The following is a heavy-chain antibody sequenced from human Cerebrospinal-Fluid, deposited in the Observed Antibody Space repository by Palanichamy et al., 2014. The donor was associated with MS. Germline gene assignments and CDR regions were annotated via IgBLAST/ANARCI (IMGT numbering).Heavy chain of an antibody. D-gene: IGHD3-3*01. CDR2: ISYSGT. CDR3: ARQLGNFWSGYSYAFDY. Sequence: QLQLQESGPGLVKASETLSLTCTVSGDSITNSLYYWGWIRQPPGKGLEWIGTISYSGTYYNPSLKSRITISVDTSKTQFSLKLGSVTAADTAVYYCARQLGNFWSGYSYAFDYWGQGTLVTVS. J-gene: IGHJ4*02. V-gene: IGHV4-39*01. CDR1: GDSITNSLYY.